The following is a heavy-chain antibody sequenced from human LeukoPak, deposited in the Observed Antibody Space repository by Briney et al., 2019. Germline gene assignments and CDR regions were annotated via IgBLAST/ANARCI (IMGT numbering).Heavy chain of an antibody. J-gene: IGHJ5*02. V-gene: IGHV1-2*02. Sequence: ASVKVSCKASGYTFTGYYMHWVRQAPGQGLEWMGWINPNSGGTNYAQKFQGRDTMTRDTSISTAYMELSRLRSDDTAVYYCARDKRDFWSGLGFDPWGQGTLVTVSS. D-gene: IGHD3-3*01. CDR2: INPNSGGT. CDR1: GYTFTGYY. CDR3: ARDKRDFWSGLGFDP.